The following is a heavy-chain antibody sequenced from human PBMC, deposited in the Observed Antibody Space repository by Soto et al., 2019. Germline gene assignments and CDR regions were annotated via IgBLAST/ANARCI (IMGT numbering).Heavy chain of an antibody. Sequence: SVKVSCKASGGTFSSYAISWVRQAPGQGLEWMGGIIPIFGTANYAQKFQGRVTITADESTSTAYMELSSLRSEDTAVYYCARGRLSARGRYYLYYFDYWGQGTLVTVSS. D-gene: IGHD3-22*01. J-gene: IGHJ4*02. CDR2: IIPIFGTA. V-gene: IGHV1-69*13. CDR3: ARGRLSARGRYYLYYFDY. CDR1: GGTFSSYA.